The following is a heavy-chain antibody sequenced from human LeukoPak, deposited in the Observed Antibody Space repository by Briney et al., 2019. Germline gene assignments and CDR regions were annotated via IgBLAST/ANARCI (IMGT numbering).Heavy chain of an antibody. D-gene: IGHD4-17*01. CDR1: GFTFSSYG. J-gene: IGHJ4*02. Sequence: GGSLRLSCAASGFTFSSYGMHWVRQAPGKGLEWVAVISNDGSNKYYADSVKGRFTISRDNSKNTLYLQMNSLRAEDTAVYYCAKGDYGDYVYYFDYWGQGTLVTVSS. CDR2: ISNDGSNK. V-gene: IGHV3-30*18. CDR3: AKGDYGDYVYYFDY.